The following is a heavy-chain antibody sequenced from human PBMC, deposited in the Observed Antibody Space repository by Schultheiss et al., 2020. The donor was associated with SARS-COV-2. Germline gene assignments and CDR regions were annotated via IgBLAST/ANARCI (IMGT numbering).Heavy chain of an antibody. CDR1: GYTFTGYY. Sequence: ASVKVSCKASGYTFTGYYMHWVRQAPGQGLEWMGWINPNSGNTNYAQKLQGRVTMTTDTSTSTAYMELRSLRSDDTAVYYCARMGDNWNDRGLGYWGQGTTVTVSS. D-gene: IGHD1-1*01. CDR2: INPNSGNT. V-gene: IGHV1-18*04. CDR3: ARMGDNWNDRGLGY. J-gene: IGHJ6*02.